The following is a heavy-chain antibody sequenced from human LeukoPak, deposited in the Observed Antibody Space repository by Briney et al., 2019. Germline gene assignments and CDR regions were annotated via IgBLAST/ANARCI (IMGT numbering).Heavy chain of an antibody. CDR1: GYTFTSYG. CDR2: ISAYNGNT. J-gene: IGHJ6*02. Sequence: GASVKVSCKASGYTFTSYGISWVRQAPGQGLEWMGWISAYNGNTNYAQKLQGRVTMTTDTSTSTAYMELRSLRSDDTAVYYCARVRGVITNYYYYGMDVWGQGTTVTVSS. CDR3: ARVRGVITNYYYYGMDV. V-gene: IGHV1-18*01. D-gene: IGHD3-10*01.